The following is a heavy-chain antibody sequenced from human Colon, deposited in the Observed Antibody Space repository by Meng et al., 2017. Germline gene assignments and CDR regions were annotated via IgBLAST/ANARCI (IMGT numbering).Heavy chain of an antibody. D-gene: IGHD3-10*01. V-gene: IGHV5-51*01. CDR1: GYTFSNYW. Sequence: GESLKTSCEASGYTFSNYWIGWVRQMPGKGLEWMGIIYAGDSDTNYSPSFQGQVTISVDKSVSTAYLQWSSLKASDTAMYYCARLAFGSGTYPSFVDYWGQGTLVTVSS. CDR2: IYAGDSDT. J-gene: IGHJ4*02. CDR3: ARLAFGSGTYPSFVDY.